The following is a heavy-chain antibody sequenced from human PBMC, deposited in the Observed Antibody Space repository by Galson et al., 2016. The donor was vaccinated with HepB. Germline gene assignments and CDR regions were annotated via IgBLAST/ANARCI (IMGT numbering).Heavy chain of an antibody. CDR1: GFAFNSYN. D-gene: IGHD5-24*01. J-gene: IGHJ4*02. Sequence: SLRLSCAASGFAFNSYNMNWVRQAPGKGLECVAYVSVGRGFIYYADSVKGRFTISRHSGQNTLYLQMDSLRVEDTAMYYCARDHNWQNVPVEWGQGTLVTVSP. CDR3: ARDHNWQNVPVE. V-gene: IGHV3-21*05. CDR2: VSVGRGFI.